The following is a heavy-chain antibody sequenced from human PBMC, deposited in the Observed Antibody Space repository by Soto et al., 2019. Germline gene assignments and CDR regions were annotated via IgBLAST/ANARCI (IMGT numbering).Heavy chain of an antibody. CDR1: GFTFTTYW. D-gene: IGHD2-21*01. J-gene: IGHJ6*03. Sequence: EVQLVESGGGLVQPGGSLRLSCAASGFTFTTYWMHWVRQAPGKGLVWVSRIKFDESTTNYADSVKGRFTISRDNAKNTVFLQMNGLGAEDTAVYYCVRGGLWAYYMDVWGKGTTVTVSS. V-gene: IGHV3-74*01. CDR3: VRGGLWAYYMDV. CDR2: IKFDESTT.